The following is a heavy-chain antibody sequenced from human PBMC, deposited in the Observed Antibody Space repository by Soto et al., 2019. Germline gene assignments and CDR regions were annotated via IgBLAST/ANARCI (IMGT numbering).Heavy chain of an antibody. CDR1: VVPFSSYS. V-gene: IGHV3-30-3*01. D-gene: IGHD3-3*01. CDR2: ISYDGSNK. CDR3: ARGETRITIFGVVPY. J-gene: IGHJ4*02. Sequence: PGGSLRVSCSASVVPFSSYSMHWVRQAPGKGLEWVAVISYDGSNKYYADSVKGRFTISRDNSKNTLYLQMNSLRAEDTAVYYCARGETRITIFGVVPYWGQGTLVTVSS.